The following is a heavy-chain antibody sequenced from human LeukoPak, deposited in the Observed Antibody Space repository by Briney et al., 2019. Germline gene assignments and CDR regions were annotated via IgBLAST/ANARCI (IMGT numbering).Heavy chain of an antibody. D-gene: IGHD1-14*01. CDR1: GFTFSDYN. CDR2: ISRSGSTK. Sequence: GSLRLSCAASGFTFSDYNMRWIRQAPGKGLEWVSSISRSGSTKYYADSVKGRFTISRDNAKNSLYLQMNSLRAEDTAVYYCARDSPPDYWGRGTLVTVSS. J-gene: IGHJ4*02. V-gene: IGHV3-11*04. CDR3: ARDSPPDY.